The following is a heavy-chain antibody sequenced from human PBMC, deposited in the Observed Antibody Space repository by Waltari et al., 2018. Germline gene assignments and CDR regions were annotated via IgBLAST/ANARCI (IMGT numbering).Heavy chain of an antibody. Sequence: EVQLVDSGGALVQPGRSLRLSCAGSGFSLDDYAMHWVRQAPGKGLEWVSGISWNSGTIDYADSVKGRFTISRDNAKNFLYLQLNSLRAEDTALYYCAKDSQGYCSSAGCFEARYFDSWGLGTLVTVSS. J-gene: IGHJ4*02. D-gene: IGHD2-2*01. CDR1: GFSLDDYA. V-gene: IGHV3-9*01. CDR3: AKDSQGYCSSAGCFEARYFDS. CDR2: ISWNSGTI.